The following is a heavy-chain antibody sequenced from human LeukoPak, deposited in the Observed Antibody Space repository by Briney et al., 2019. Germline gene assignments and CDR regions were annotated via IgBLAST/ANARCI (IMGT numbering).Heavy chain of an antibody. CDR2: IYHSGTT. J-gene: IGHJ4*02. V-gene: IGHV4-4*02. CDR3: SNKVYCSTTSCHPAGY. Sequence: PSGTLSLTCTVSGESIRSSNWWSWVRQPPGKGLEWIGEIYHSGTTNYNPSLKSRVTISFATSTNQFFLDLSPVTAADTAVYYCSNKVYCSTTSCHPAGYWGLGSLVTVSS. CDR1: GESIRSSNW. D-gene: IGHD2-2*01.